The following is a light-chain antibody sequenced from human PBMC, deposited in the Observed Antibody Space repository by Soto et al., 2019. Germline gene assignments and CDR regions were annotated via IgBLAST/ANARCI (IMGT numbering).Light chain of an antibody. CDR1: QSVLYRSDNKNY. CDR3: QQYYSRPPEPSP. V-gene: IGKV4-1*01. Sequence: DIVMTQSPGSLAVSLGERATISCKSSQSVLYRSDNKNYLAWYQHKPGQPPKLLIYWASTLESGVPDRFSGSESGTDFTLTISSLQPEDVAVYYCQQYYSRPPEPSPVGQGTNLEI. J-gene: IGKJ2*01. CDR2: WAS.